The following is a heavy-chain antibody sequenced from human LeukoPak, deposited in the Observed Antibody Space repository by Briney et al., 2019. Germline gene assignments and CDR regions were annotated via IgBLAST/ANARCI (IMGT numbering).Heavy chain of an antibody. J-gene: IGHJ4*02. D-gene: IGHD2-15*01. CDR1: GRSISSYY. V-gene: IGHV4-4*07. CDR2: ISSSGNT. Sequence: SDTLSLTCTVSGRSISSYYWTWIRQPAGKGLEWIRRISSSGNTNYSPSLKSRVNMSVDASKNQFSLKLSSVTAADTAVYYCARECRSSSSGYWGQGTLVTVSS. CDR3: ARECRSSSSGY.